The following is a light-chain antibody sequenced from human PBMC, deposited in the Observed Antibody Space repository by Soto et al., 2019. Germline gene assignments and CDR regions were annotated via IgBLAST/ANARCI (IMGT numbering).Light chain of an antibody. Sequence: DIVLTQFPGTLSLSPGERATLSCRASQSISSSYLAWYQQKPGQAPRLLIYGASSRATGIPDRFSGSGSGTDFTLTIRRLEPADFAVYSCQQYGSSPYTFGQGTKLEIK. CDR2: GAS. CDR1: QSISSSY. J-gene: IGKJ2*01. V-gene: IGKV3-20*01. CDR3: QQYGSSPYT.